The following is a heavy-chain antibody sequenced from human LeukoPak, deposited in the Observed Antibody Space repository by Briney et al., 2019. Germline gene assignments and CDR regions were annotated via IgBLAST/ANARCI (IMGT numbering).Heavy chain of an antibody. D-gene: IGHD4-17*01. CDR1: GGSISSSSYY. Sequence: PSETLSLTCTVSGGSISSSSYYWGWIRQPPGKGLEWIGNIYYSGSTYYNPSLKSRVTISVDTSKNQSSLKLNSVTAADTAVYYCAIDYGDYFFDYWGQGTLVTVSS. CDR3: AIDYGDYFFDY. J-gene: IGHJ4*02. V-gene: IGHV4-39*01. CDR2: IYYSGST.